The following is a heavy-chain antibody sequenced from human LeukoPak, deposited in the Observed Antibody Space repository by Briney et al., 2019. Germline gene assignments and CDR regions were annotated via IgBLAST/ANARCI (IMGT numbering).Heavy chain of an antibody. Sequence: GASVKVSCKASGYTFTNYDINWVRQATGQGLEWMGWMNPNSGKAGYAHKFQGRVTITRNPSITTAYMELSSLGSEDTAVYYCARRNFDWFDPWGQGTLVTVSS. V-gene: IGHV1-8*03. CDR2: MNPNSGKA. CDR1: GYTFTNYD. CDR3: ARRNFDWFDP. J-gene: IGHJ5*02.